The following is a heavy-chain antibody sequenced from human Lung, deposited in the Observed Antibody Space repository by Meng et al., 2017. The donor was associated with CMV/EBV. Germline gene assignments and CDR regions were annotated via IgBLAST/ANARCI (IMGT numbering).Heavy chain of an antibody. CDR1: GDSVGSGAYY. J-gene: IGHJ4*01. V-gene: IGHV4-30-4*01. CDR2: TYSTRGI. Sequence: SETLSLXCTVSGDSVGSGAYYWSWIRQPPGKGLEWIGYTYSTRGIFYNPSLKSRLIISLDTSKNQFSLQLKSVTAADAAVYYCARMVTGGYYFDYWGQGSLVXVSS. CDR3: ARMVTGGYYFDY. D-gene: IGHD2-21*02.